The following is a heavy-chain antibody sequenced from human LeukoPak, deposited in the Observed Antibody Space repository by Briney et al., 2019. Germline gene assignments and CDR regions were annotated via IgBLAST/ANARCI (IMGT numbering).Heavy chain of an antibody. CDR3: AGGSSDYFPVDY. CDR2: IWYDGSNK. V-gene: IGHV3-33*01. CDR1: GFTFSSYG. D-gene: IGHD3-22*01. Sequence: GRSLRLSCAASGFTFSSYGMHWVRQAPGKGLEWVAVIWYDGSNKYYADSVKGRFTISRDNSKNTLYLQMNSLRAEDTAVYYCAGGSSDYFPVDYWGQGTLVTVSS. J-gene: IGHJ4*02.